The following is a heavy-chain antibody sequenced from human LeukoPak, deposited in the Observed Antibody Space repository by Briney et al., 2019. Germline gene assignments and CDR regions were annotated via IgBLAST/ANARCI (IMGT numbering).Heavy chain of an antibody. Sequence: GESLKISCKGSGYSFISYWIGWVRQMPGKGLEWMGIIYPGDSDTRYSPAFEGQVTISADKSISTAYSQWSSLKASDTAMYYCARQNQEGWHFDYWGQGTLVTVSS. V-gene: IGHV5-51*01. CDR2: IYPGDSDT. CDR1: GYSFISYW. CDR3: ARQNQEGWHFDY. D-gene: IGHD6-19*01. J-gene: IGHJ4*02.